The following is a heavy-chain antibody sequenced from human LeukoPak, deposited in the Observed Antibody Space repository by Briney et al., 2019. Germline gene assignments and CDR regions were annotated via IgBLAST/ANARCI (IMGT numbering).Heavy chain of an antibody. CDR3: ARMSHDSSGYYLSGRYYFDY. V-gene: IGHV4-59*11. CDR1: GGSISSHY. CDR2: IYYSGST. D-gene: IGHD3-22*01. J-gene: IGHJ4*02. Sequence: SETLSLTCTVSGGSISSHYWSWIRQPPGKGLEWIGYIYYSGSTNYNPSLKSRVTISVDTSKNQFSLKLSSVTAADTAVYYCARMSHDSSGYYLSGRYYFDYWGQGTLVTVSS.